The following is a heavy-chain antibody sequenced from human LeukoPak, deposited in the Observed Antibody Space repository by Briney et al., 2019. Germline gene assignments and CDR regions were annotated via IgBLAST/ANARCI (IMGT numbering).Heavy chain of an antibody. CDR1: GYTFTSYA. Sequence: ASVKLCRTASGYTFTSYAMHWVRQAPGQRLEWMGWINAGSGNTKYSQEFPGRVTITRDTSASTAYMELSSLRSEDTAVYYCARVPKPTYCGGDCYTGWFDPWGQGTLVTVSS. CDR2: INAGSGNT. D-gene: IGHD2-21*02. V-gene: IGHV1-3*01. CDR3: ARVPKPTYCGGDCYTGWFDP. J-gene: IGHJ5*02.